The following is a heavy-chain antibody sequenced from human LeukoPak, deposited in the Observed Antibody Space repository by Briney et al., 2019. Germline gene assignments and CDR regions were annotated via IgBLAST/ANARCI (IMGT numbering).Heavy chain of an antibody. CDR3: ARGRYGYCSGGSCYSRGDYYYGMDV. Sequence: SETLSLTCAVYGGSFSGYYWSWIRQPPGKGLEWIGEINHSGSTNYNPSLKRRVTISVDTSKNQFSLKLSSVTAAATAVYYCARGRYGYCSGGSCYSRGDYYYGMDVWGKGTTVTVSS. D-gene: IGHD2-15*01. CDR2: INHSGST. J-gene: IGHJ6*04. V-gene: IGHV4-34*01. CDR1: GGSFSGYY.